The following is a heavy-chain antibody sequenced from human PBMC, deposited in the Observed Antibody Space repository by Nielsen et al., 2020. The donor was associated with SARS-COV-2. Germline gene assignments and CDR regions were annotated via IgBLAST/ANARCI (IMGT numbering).Heavy chain of an antibody. CDR3: ARCEYSRYYYYMDV. J-gene: IGHJ6*03. CDR1: GGSISSYY. D-gene: IGHD6-6*01. Sequence: SETLSLTCTVSGGSISSYYWSWIRQPPGKGLEWIGYIYYSGSTNYNPSLKSRVTISVDTSKNQFSLKLSSVTAADTAVYYCARCEYSRYYYYMDVWGKGTTVTVSS. CDR2: IYYSGST. V-gene: IGHV4-59*01.